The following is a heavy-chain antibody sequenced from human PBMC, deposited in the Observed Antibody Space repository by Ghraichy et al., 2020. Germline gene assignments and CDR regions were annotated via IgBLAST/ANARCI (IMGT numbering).Heavy chain of an antibody. J-gene: IGHJ3*02. CDR2: IWFDGSNK. CDR3: ARSRAEWLLDAFDI. D-gene: IGHD3-3*01. V-gene: IGHV3-33*01. CDR1: GFSFSSYG. Sequence: GGSLRLSCAASGFSFSSYGFHWVRQALGKVLEWVAVIWFDGSNKYYADSVKGRFTISRDNAKNTLYLQMNSLRVEDTAVYYCARSRAEWLLDAFDIWGQGTLVTVSS.